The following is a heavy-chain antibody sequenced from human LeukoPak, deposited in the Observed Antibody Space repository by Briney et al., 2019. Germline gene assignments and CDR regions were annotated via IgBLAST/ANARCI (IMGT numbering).Heavy chain of an antibody. CDR3: ARGGWRATNPYFDY. D-gene: IGHD1-26*01. V-gene: IGHV3-48*01. Sequence: GGSLRLSCAASGFTFSSYSMNWVRQAPGKGLEWVSYISSSSTIYYADSVKGRFTISRDNAKNSLYLQMNSLRAEDTAVYYCARGGWRATNPYFDYWGQGTLVTVSS. J-gene: IGHJ4*02. CDR1: GFTFSSYS. CDR2: ISSSSTI.